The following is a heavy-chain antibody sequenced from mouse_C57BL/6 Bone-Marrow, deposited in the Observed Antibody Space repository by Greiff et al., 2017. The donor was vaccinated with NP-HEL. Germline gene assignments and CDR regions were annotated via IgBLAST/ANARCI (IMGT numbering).Heavy chain of an antibody. CDR2: IDPSDSYT. J-gene: IGHJ2*01. D-gene: IGHD2-3*01. CDR1: GYTFTSYW. V-gene: IGHV1-69*01. CDR3: ARKGNDGYYGYFDY. Sequence: VQLQQPGAELVMPGASVKLSCKASGYTFTSYWMHWVKQRPGQGLEWIGEIDPSDSYTNYNQKFKGKSTLTVDKSSSTAYMQLSSLTSEDSAVYYGARKGNDGYYGYFDYWGQGTTLTVSS.